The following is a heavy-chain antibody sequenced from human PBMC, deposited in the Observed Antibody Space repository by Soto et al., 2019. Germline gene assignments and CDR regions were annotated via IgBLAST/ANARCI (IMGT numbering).Heavy chain of an antibody. D-gene: IGHD3-3*01. CDR2: ISGSGGST. V-gene: IGHV3-23*01. Sequence: EVQLLESGGGLVQPGGSLRLSCAASGFTFSSYAMSWVRQAPGKGLEWVSAISGSGGSTYYADSVKGRFTISRDNSKNTLYLQMNSLRAEDTAVYYCAKIQSYDFWSGLMVGYWYYYYGMDVWGQGTTVTVSS. CDR3: AKIQSYDFWSGLMVGYWYYYYGMDV. CDR1: GFTFSSYA. J-gene: IGHJ6*02.